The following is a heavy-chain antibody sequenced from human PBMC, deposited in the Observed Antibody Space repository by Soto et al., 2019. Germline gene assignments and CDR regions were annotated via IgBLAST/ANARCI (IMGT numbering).Heavy chain of an antibody. Sequence: EVQLAESGGGLAQPGGSLRLSCAASGFTLSGYAMGWVRQAPGKGLEYGSGISSNGVGTYYANSVQGRFTISRDNSKNTVYLQMGSLSPEDMAVYYCARRARPDFYYRAVWGNGTTVTVSS. V-gene: IGHV3-64*01. CDR2: ISSNGVGT. CDR3: ARRARPDFYYRAV. J-gene: IGHJ6*03. D-gene: IGHD6-6*01. CDR1: GFTLSGYA.